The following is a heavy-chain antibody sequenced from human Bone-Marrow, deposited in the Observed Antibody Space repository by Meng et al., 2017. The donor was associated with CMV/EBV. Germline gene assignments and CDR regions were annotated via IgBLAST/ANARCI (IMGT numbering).Heavy chain of an antibody. CDR3: ARDLVYWSSTSGRSYGMDV. J-gene: IGHJ6*02. V-gene: IGHV4-61*01. D-gene: IGHD2-2*01. CDR1: GGSVSSGSYY. Sequence: SETLSLTCTVSGGSVSSGSYYWSWIRQPPGKGLEWIGYIYYSGSTNYNPSLKSRVTISVDTSKNQFSLKRSSVTAADTAVYYCARDLVYWSSTSGRSYGMDVWGQGTTVTVSS. CDR2: IYYSGST.